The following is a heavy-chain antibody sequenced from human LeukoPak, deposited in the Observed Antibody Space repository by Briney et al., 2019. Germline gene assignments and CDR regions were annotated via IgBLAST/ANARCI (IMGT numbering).Heavy chain of an antibody. J-gene: IGHJ4*02. CDR1: GFTFSSYG. CDR3: ARAEPGYCSGGSCYSNPFDY. D-gene: IGHD2-15*01. CDR2: IWYDGSNK. Sequence: GRSLRLSRAASGFTFSSYGMHWVRQAPGKGLEWVAVIWYDGSNKYYADSVKGRFTISRDNSKNTLYLQMNSLRAEDTAVYYCARAEPGYCSGGSCYSNPFDYWGQGTLVTVSS. V-gene: IGHV3-33*01.